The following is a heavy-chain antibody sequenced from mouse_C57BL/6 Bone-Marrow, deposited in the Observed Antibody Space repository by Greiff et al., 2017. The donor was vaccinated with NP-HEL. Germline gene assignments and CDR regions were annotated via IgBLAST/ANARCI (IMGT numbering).Heavy chain of an antibody. CDR3: ARGVTTVVGPFDY. J-gene: IGHJ2*01. D-gene: IGHD1-1*01. Sequence: VQLQQSGPVLVKPGASVKMSCKASGYTFTDYYMNWVKQSHGKSLEWIGVINPYNGGTSYNQKFKGKATLTVDKSSSTAYMELNSLTSEDSAVYYCARGVTTVVGPFDYWGQGTTLTVSS. CDR2: INPYNGGT. V-gene: IGHV1-19*01. CDR1: GYTFTDYY.